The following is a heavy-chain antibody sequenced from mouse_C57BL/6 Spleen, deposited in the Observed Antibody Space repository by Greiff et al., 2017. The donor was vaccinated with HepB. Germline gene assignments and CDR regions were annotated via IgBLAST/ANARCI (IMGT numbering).Heavy chain of an antibody. D-gene: IGHD2-1*01. J-gene: IGHJ1*03. V-gene: IGHV3-1*01. CDR3: ARDPSIYYGNPYWYFDV. CDR1: GYSITSGYD. CDR2: ISYSGST. Sequence: EVQLQQSGPGMVKPSQSLSLTCTVTGYSITSGYDWHWIRHFPGNKLEWMGYISYSGSTNYNPSLKSRISITHDTSKNHFFLKLNSVTTEDTATYYCARDPSIYYGNPYWYFDVWGTGTTVTVSS.